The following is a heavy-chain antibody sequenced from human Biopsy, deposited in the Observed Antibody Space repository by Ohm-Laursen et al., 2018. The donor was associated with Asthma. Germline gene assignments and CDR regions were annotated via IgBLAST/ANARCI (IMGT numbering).Heavy chain of an antibody. J-gene: IGHJ4*02. Sequence: SLRLSCTASGFTFSSYALIWVRQAPGKGLEWVSGISGDAQRTYYEDSVKGRFTISRDNSKNTIYLQLNSLRAEDTAVYYCAKDWKSLYVQYFFEYWGQGTLVTVSS. CDR2: ISGDAQRT. V-gene: IGHV3-23*01. D-gene: IGHD5/OR15-5a*01. CDR3: AKDWKSLYVQYFFEY. CDR1: GFTFSSYA.